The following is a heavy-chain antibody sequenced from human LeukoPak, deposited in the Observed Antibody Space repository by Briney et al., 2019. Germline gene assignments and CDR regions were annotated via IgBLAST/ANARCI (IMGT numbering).Heavy chain of an antibody. V-gene: IGHV3-66*01. CDR1: GFTFSDYY. J-gene: IGHJ4*02. D-gene: IGHD6-13*01. CDR2: FYNAVST. Sequence: GGSLRLSCAASGFTFSDYYMSWIRQAPGKGLEWVSVFYNAVSTYYADSVKGRFFISRDNSKNTLYLQMNSLRAEDTAVYYCARAAAGQPFDYWGQGTLVSVSS. CDR3: ARAAAGQPFDY.